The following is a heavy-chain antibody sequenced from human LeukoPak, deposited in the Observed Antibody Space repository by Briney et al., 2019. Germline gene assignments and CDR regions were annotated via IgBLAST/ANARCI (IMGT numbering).Heavy chain of an antibody. CDR1: GFTFSSYA. J-gene: IGHJ5*02. CDR3: AKLDSPWAARGSFDH. D-gene: IGHD3-10*01. Sequence: GGSLRLSCAASGFTFSSYAMSWVRQAPGKGLEWVSTMTSDGGGTYSADSVKGRFTVSRDNSKNTLFLQMTRLRAEDTAVYYCAKLDSPWAARGSFDHWGQGALVTVSS. CDR2: MTSDGGGT. V-gene: IGHV3-23*01.